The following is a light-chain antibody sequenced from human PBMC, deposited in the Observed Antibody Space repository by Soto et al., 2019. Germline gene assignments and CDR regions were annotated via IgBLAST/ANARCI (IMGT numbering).Light chain of an antibody. CDR2: DAS. CDR1: QSISSW. V-gene: IGKV1-5*01. Sequence: DRVSLTCRASQSISSWLAWYQQKPGKAPKLLIYDASSLESGVPSRFSGSGYGTEFNLTISSLQPDDFATYYCQQYHSFPWTFGQGTKVDIK. J-gene: IGKJ1*01. CDR3: QQYHSFPWT.